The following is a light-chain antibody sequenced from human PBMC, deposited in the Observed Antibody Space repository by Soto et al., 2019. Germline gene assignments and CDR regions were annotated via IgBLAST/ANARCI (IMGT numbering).Light chain of an antibody. V-gene: IGKV3-20*01. CDR1: QSVSSSC. CDR3: QQYGYSPSLT. Sequence: EIVLTQSPGTLSLSPGERATLSCRASQSVSSSCLAWYQQKPGQAPRLLIFGVSSRATGIPDRFSGGGSGTDFTLTISRLEPDDFEVYYCQQYGYSPSLTFGRLTNVDIK. J-gene: IGKJ4*01. CDR2: GVS.